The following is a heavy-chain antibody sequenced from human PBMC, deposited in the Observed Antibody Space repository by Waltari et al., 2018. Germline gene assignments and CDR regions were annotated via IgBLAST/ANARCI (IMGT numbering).Heavy chain of an antibody. CDR3: ARSPYMLFYYFDY. CDR1: GYTFTGHY. CDR2: INPNSGGT. J-gene: IGHJ4*02. D-gene: IGHD2-21*01. Sequence: QVQLVQSGAEVKKPGASVKVSCKASGYTFTGHYMHWVRQAPGQGLEWMGRINPNSGGTNYAQKFQGRVTMTRDTSISTAYMELSRLRSDDTAVYYCARSPYMLFYYFDYWGQGTLVTVSS. V-gene: IGHV1-2*06.